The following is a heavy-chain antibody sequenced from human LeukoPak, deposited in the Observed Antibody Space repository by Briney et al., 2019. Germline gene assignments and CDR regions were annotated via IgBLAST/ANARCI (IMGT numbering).Heavy chain of an antibody. Sequence: SETLSLTCTVSGVSITNYYWSWIRQPAGKGLEWIGRSYTSVSTNYNPSLKSRVTMSVDTSKNQFSLKLRSVTAADTAVYYCARDLPLSSAGSHYYFYMDAWGRGTTVTVSS. J-gene: IGHJ6*03. CDR3: ARDLPLSSAGSHYYFYMDA. CDR2: SYTSVST. CDR1: GVSITNYY. D-gene: IGHD3-10*01. V-gene: IGHV4-4*07.